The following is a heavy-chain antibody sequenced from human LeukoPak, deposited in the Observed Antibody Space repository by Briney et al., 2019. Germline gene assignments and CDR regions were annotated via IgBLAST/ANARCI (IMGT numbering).Heavy chain of an antibody. Sequence: GESLKISCKGSGYSFSSYWIGWVRQIPGKGLEWMGIIYPGDSDTRYSPSFQGQVTISADKSISTAYLQWSSLSASDTAMYYCVRPVNYGDHGDYWGQGTLVTLSS. J-gene: IGHJ4*02. CDR1: GYSFSSYW. V-gene: IGHV5-51*01. CDR2: IYPGDSDT. CDR3: VRPVNYGDHGDY. D-gene: IGHD4-17*01.